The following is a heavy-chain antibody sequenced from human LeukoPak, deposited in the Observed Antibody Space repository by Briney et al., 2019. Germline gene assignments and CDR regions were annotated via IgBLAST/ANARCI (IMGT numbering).Heavy chain of an antibody. CDR2: VHTSGST. D-gene: IGHD3-10*01. V-gene: IGHV4-4*07. CDR1: RASISPYY. J-gene: IGHJ4*02. CDR3: AKEGMIRGVIDY. Sequence: SETLSLTCTVSRASISPYYWTWIRQPAGKGLEWIGHVHTSGSTNYNPSLKSRVTMSIDTSTNQFSLKLNSVTAADTAVYYCAKEGMIRGVIDYWGQGTLVTVSS.